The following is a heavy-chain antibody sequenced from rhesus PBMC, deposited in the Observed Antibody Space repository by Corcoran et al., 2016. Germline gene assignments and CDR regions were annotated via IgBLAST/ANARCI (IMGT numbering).Heavy chain of an antibody. CDR3: AKQYEDDYGYYYWTDY. J-gene: IGHJ4*01. CDR2: ISKGGGNT. Sequence: EVQLVESGGGLVQPGGSLRLSCAASGFTFSTYGMSGVRQAPGKGLEWVSFISKGGGNTYYAGSGKGRFTISRDNSKNTLSLQMNSLRAEDTAVYYCAKQYEDDYGYYYWTDYWGQGVLVTVSS. CDR1: GFTFSTYG. V-gene: IGHV3S5*01. D-gene: IGHD3-9*01.